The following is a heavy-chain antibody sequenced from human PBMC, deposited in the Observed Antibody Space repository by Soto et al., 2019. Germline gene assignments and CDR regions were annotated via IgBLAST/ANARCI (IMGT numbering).Heavy chain of an antibody. CDR3: ARAYYDSSGYYHYYYYYGMDV. D-gene: IGHD3-22*01. Sequence: SETLSLTCTVSGGSISSGGYYWSWIRQHPGKGLEWIGYIYYSGSTYYNPSLKSRVTISVDTSKNQFSLKLSSVTAADTAVYYCARAYYDSSGYYHYYYYYGMDVWGQGTTVTVSS. J-gene: IGHJ6*02. CDR2: IYYSGST. CDR1: GGSISSGGYY. V-gene: IGHV4-31*03.